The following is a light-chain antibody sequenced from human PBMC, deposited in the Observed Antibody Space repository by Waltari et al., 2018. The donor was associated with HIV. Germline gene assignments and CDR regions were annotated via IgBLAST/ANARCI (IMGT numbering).Light chain of an antibody. Sequence: EIVLMQSPGILSLSPGERVTLSCRASQYVSSTSLAWYQQRPGQAPRLFIYGASNRATGIPDRFSGGGSGTDFTLTISRLEPEDSAVYFCQQYGDSPLTVGPGTKVEVK. CDR2: GAS. J-gene: IGKJ3*01. V-gene: IGKV3-20*01. CDR1: QYVSSTS. CDR3: QQYGDSPLT.